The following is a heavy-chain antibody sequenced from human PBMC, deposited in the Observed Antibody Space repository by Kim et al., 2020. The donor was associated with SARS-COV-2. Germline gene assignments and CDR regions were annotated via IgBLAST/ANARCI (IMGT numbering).Heavy chain of an antibody. CDR2: ISGGGVNK. V-gene: IGHV3-23*01. J-gene: IGHJ6*02. Sequence: GGSLRLSCVASGFTFDIYAMSWVRQAPGKGLEWVSVISGGGVNKFYADSVRGRFTISRDNSKNTLFLQMNSLRDEDTALYYCAKVVIMDDYNYYYYYGMDVWGLWTTVTVSS. CDR1: GFTFDIYA. CDR3: AKVVIMDDYNYYYYYGMDV. D-gene: IGHD2-21*01.